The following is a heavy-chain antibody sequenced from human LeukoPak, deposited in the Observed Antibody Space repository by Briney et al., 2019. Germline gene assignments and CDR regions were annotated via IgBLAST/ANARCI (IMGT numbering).Heavy chain of an antibody. D-gene: IGHD2-2*02. CDR1: GVTISDYY. CDR3: ARYGSSTSCYTPSDVYDI. V-gene: IGHV3-11*04. Sequence: GGSLTLSCAVSGVTISDYYISWIWHAQGTGLERLSYISSSGNTIYYADSVKGRFTISRENANNSLYLQMNSLRAEDTAVYYCARYGSSTSCYTPSDVYDIWGQGTMVTVSS. CDR2: ISSSGNTI. J-gene: IGHJ3*02.